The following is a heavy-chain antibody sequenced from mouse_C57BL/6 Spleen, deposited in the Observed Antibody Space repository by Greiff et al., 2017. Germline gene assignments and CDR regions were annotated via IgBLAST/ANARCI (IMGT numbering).Heavy chain of an antibody. Sequence: VQLQQSGPELVKPGASVKIPCKASGYTFTDYNMDWVKQSHGKSLEWIGDINPNNGGTIYNQKFKGKATLTVDKSSSTAYMELRSLTSEDTAVYYCARSGTTVVAYYFDYWGQGTTLTVSS. CDR1: GYTFTDYN. D-gene: IGHD1-1*01. J-gene: IGHJ2*01. V-gene: IGHV1-18*01. CDR3: ARSGTTVVAYYFDY. CDR2: INPNNGGT.